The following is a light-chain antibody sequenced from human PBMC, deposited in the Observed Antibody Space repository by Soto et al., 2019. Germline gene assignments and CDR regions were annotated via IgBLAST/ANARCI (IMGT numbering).Light chain of an antibody. V-gene: IGLV2-8*01. Sequence: QSVLTQPPSASGSPGQSVTISCTGTSSDVGGYKYVSWYQHHPGKAPKLMIYEVSKRPSGVPDRFSGSKSGDTASLTVSGLQTEDEADYYCSSYVAGNNLVFGGGTKLTVL. J-gene: IGLJ2*01. CDR2: EVS. CDR3: SSYVAGNNLV. CDR1: SSDVGGYKY.